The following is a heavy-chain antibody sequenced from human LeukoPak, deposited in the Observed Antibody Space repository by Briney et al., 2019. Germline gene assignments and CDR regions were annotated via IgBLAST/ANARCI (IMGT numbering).Heavy chain of an antibody. CDR2: ISWDGGST. CDR3: ARDLGQYYDTSDNWFDP. V-gene: IGHV3-43*01. CDR1: GFTFDDYT. Sequence: GGSLRLSCAASGFTFDDYTMHWVRQAPGKGLEWVSLISWDGGSTYYADSVKGRFTISRDNAKNSLYLQMNSLRAEDTAVYYCARDLGQYYDTSDNWFDPWGQGTLVTVSS. D-gene: IGHD3-22*01. J-gene: IGHJ5*02.